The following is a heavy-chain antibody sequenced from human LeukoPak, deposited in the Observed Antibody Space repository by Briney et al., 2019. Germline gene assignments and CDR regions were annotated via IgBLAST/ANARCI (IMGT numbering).Heavy chain of an antibody. CDR1: GFTFGSKD. V-gene: IGHV3-23*01. CDR2: ITGGGEGT. D-gene: IGHD2-15*01. CDR3: ASRDPCSGATCFGLAY. Sequence: GGSLRLSCAASGFTFGSKDMYWVRQAPGKGLEWLSAITGGGEGTDYADSVKGRFTISRDNSRNTVYLQMNSLRGEDTAIYYCASRDPCSGATCFGLAYWGQGTLVTVSS. J-gene: IGHJ4*02.